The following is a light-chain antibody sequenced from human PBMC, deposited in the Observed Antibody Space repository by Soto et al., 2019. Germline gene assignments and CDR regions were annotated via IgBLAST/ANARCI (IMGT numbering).Light chain of an antibody. Sequence: DIQMTQSPSTLSASVGDRVTITCRASQSISSWLAWYQQKPGKAPKFLIYDASSLESGVPSRFSGSGSGTVFSLAISSLQPDDFATYYCQQYNSYLTFGGGTKVEIK. V-gene: IGKV1-5*01. CDR1: QSISSW. CDR3: QQYNSYLT. CDR2: DAS. J-gene: IGKJ4*01.